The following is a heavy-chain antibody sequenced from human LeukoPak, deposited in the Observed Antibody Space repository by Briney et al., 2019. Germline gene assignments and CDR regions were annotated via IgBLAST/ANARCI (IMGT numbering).Heavy chain of an antibody. CDR2: IYYSGST. CDR3: ARLSMVRGNWFDP. Sequence: PSETLSLTCTVSGYSISSGYYWGWIRQPPGKGLEWIGYIYYSGSTNYNPSLKSRVTISVDTSKNQFSLKLSSVTAADTAVYYCARLSMVRGNWFDPWGQGTLVIVSS. CDR1: GYSISSGYY. D-gene: IGHD3-10*01. J-gene: IGHJ5*02. V-gene: IGHV4-38-2*02.